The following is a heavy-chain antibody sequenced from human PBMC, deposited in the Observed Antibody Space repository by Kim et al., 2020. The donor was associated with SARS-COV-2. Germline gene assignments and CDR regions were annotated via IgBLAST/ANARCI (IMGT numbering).Heavy chain of an antibody. CDR3: ARTITVAGTDNWFDP. D-gene: IGHD6-19*01. J-gene: IGHJ5*02. Sequence: DSVKGRFTISRDNAKNSLYLQMNSLRAEDTAVYYCARTITVAGTDNWFDPWGQGTLVTVSS. V-gene: IGHV3-21*01.